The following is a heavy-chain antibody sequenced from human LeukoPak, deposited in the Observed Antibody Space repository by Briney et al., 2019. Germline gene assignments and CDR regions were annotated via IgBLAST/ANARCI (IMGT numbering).Heavy chain of an antibody. CDR3: ARVPEGYSYDYYFDY. V-gene: IGHV1-2*02. D-gene: IGHD5-18*01. CDR2: INPNSGGT. J-gene: IGHJ4*02. CDR1: GYTFTGYY. Sequence: SGGSLRLSCAASGYTFTGYYMHWVRQAPGQGLEWMGWINPNSGGTNYAQKFQGRVTMTRDTSISTAYMELSRLRSDDTAVYYCARVPEGYSYDYYFDYWGQGTLVTVSS.